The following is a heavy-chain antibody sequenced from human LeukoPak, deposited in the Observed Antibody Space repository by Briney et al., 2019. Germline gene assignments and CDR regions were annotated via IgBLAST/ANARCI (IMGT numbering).Heavy chain of an antibody. D-gene: IGHD1-26*01. CDR3: ARPHSGSYYGYTTDDAFDI. CDR2: INPSGGST. Sequence: ASVKVSCKASGYTFTSYYMHWVRQAPGQGLERMGIINPSGGSTSYAQKFQGRVTMTRDTSTSTVYMELSSLRSEDTAVYYCARPHSGSYYGYTTDDAFDIWGQGTMVTVSS. CDR1: GYTFTSYY. J-gene: IGHJ3*02. V-gene: IGHV1-46*01.